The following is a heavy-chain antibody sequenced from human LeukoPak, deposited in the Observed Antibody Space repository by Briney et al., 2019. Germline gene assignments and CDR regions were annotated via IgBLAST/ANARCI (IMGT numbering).Heavy chain of an antibody. CDR3: AKGGLGAGKRVPLDY. CDR1: GFTFSGNA. CDR2: ISGTGGST. D-gene: IGHD4/OR15-4a*01. J-gene: IGHJ4*02. V-gene: IGHV3-23*01. Sequence: GGSLRLSCVASGFTFSGNAMSWVRQAPGKGLEWVSGISGTGGSTYYADSVKGRFTISRDNSKNTLYLQMNSLRAEDTAVYYCAKGGLGAGKRVPLDYWGQGTLVTVSS.